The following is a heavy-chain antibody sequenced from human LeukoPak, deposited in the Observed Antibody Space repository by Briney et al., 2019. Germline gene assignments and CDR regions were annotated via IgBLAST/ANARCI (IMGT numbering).Heavy chain of an antibody. CDR3: AKTTVTKGFDY. D-gene: IGHD4-17*01. J-gene: IGHJ4*02. CDR2: ISVSGNT. CDR1: GFTLSSYA. V-gene: IGHV3-23*01. Sequence: PGGSLRLSCAASGFTLSSYAMSWVRQGPGKGLEWVSAISVSGNTYHADSVKGRFTISRDSSKNTLYLQMNSLRAEDTAVYYCAKTTVTKGFDYWGQGTLVTVSS.